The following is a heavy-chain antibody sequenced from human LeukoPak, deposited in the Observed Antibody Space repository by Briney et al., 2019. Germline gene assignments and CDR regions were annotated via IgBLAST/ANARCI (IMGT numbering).Heavy chain of an antibody. CDR2: ISAYNGNT. CDR3: ARGQNAYYYDSSGTNAFDI. J-gene: IGHJ3*02. Sequence: PGASVTVSCKASGYTLTSYGISWVRQAPGQGLEGMGWISAYNGNTNYAQKLQGRVTMTRNTTISTAYMELSSLRSEDTAVYYCARGQNAYYYDSSGTNAFDIWGQGTMVTVSS. CDR1: GYTLTSYG. V-gene: IGHV1-18*01. D-gene: IGHD3-22*01.